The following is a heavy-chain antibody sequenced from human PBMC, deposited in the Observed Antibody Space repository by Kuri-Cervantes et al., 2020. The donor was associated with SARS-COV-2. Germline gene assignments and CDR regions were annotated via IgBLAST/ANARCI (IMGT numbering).Heavy chain of an antibody. D-gene: IGHD6-19*01. V-gene: IGHV3-23*01. CDR2: ISDSGDST. Sequence: GGSLRLSCAASGFTFSSYAMSWVRQAPGKGLEWVSAISDSGDSTNYADSVKGRFTISRDNSKNTVYLEMDSLRADDTAVYYCAKDQLEQWLVYYYYMDVWGKGTTVTVSS. CDR1: GFTFSSYA. J-gene: IGHJ6*03. CDR3: AKDQLEQWLVYYYYMDV.